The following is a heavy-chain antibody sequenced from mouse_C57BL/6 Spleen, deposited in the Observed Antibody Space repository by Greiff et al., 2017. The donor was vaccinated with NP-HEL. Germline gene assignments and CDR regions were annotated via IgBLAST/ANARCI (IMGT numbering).Heavy chain of an antibody. V-gene: IGHV1-80*01. CDR3: ARSPPYYGSSYWYFDV. CDR2: IYPGDGDT. J-gene: IGHJ1*03. Sequence: QVQLKQSGAELVKPGASVKISCKASGYAFSSYWMNWVKQRPGKGLEWIGQIYPGDGDTNYNGKFKGKATLTADKSSSTAYMQLSSLTSEDSAVYFGARSPPYYGSSYWYFDVWGTGTTVTVSS. CDR1: GYAFSSYW. D-gene: IGHD1-1*01.